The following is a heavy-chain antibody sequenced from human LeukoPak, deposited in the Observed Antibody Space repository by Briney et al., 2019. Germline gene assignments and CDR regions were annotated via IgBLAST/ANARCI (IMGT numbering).Heavy chain of an antibody. CDR1: GYTFTSYG. CDR2: ISAYNGNT. V-gene: IGHV1-18*01. Sequence: ASVKVSCKASGYTFTSYGISWVRQAPGQGLEWMGWISAYNGNTNYAQKLQGRVTMTTDTSTSTAYMELRSLRSDDTAVYYCARVSCSSTSCSPKGDFDYWGQGTLVTVSS. D-gene: IGHD2-2*01. J-gene: IGHJ4*02. CDR3: ARVSCSSTSCSPKGDFDY.